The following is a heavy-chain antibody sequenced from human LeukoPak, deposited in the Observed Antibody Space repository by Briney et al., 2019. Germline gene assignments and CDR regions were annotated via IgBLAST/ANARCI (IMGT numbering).Heavy chain of an antibody. CDR2: INPNSGGT. D-gene: IGHD1-1*01. Sequence: GASVKVSCKASGYTFTGYYMHWVRQAPGQGLEWMGWINPNSGGTNYAQKFQGRVTMTRDTSISTAYMELSRLRSDDTAVYYCARDYGDDWNIIDYWGQGTLVTVSS. V-gene: IGHV1-2*02. CDR3: ARDYGDDWNIIDY. J-gene: IGHJ4*02. CDR1: GYTFTGYY.